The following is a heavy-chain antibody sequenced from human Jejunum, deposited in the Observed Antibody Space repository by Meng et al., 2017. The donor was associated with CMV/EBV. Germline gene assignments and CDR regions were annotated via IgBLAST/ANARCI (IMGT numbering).Heavy chain of an antibody. CDR2: GDFDGVN. Sequence: SSTSIVRPYWTWIRRGPGKGLEWVGYGDFDGVNYYNPTRRRRVTMSLDTSNNLLSLRLSSVADADTAVYYRARDSLGSTPRAFAIWGQGTTVTVSS. D-gene: IGHD2-15*01. CDR1: STSIVRPY. CDR3: ARDSLGSTPRAFAI. J-gene: IGHJ3*02. V-gene: IGHV4-59*11.